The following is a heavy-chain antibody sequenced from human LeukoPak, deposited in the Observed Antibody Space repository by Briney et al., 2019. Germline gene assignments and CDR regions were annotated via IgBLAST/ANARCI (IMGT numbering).Heavy chain of an antibody. Sequence: GGSLTLSCAGSGFTFSRYAMSWVRQAPGKGLEWVSAISRSGGTTYYADSVKGRSTISRDNYKNTLYLQMNSLRAEDTAVYYCAKDVGYYAAGSYLDDWGQGTLVTVSS. V-gene: IGHV3-23*01. D-gene: IGHD3-10*01. CDR3: AKDVGYYAAGSYLDD. CDR2: ISRSGGTT. CDR1: GFTFSRYA. J-gene: IGHJ4*02.